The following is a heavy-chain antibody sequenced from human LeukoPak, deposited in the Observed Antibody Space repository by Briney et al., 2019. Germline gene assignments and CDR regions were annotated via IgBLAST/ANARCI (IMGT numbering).Heavy chain of an antibody. J-gene: IGHJ5*02. CDR1: GGSISSSSYY. V-gene: IGHV4-39*07. Sequence: SETLSLTCTVSGGSISSSSYYWGWIHQPPGKGVEWIGSIYYSGSTYYNPSLKSRVTISVDTSKNQFSLKLSSVTAADTAVYYCARVPRLRVAVAGTGSWGQGTLVTVSS. CDR3: ARVPRLRVAVAGTGS. CDR2: IYYSGST. D-gene: IGHD6-19*01.